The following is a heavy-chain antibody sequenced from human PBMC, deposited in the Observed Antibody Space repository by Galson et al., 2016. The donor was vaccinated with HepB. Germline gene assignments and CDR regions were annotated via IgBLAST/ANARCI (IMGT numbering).Heavy chain of an antibody. V-gene: IGHV3-11*01. Sequence: SLRLSCPASGFTFSDYYMHWIRQAPGKGLEWVSYISSSGSTIYYADSVKGRFTISRDNAKNSVYLQMNSLRAEDTAVYYCARDYILWGFDYWGQGTLVTVSS. J-gene: IGHJ4*02. D-gene: IGHD2-21*01. CDR3: ARDYILWGFDY. CDR2: ISSSGSTI. CDR1: GFTFSDYY.